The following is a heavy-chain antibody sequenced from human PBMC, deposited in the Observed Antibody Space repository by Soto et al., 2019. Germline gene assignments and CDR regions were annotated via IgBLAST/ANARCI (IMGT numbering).Heavy chain of an antibody. J-gene: IGHJ3*02. CDR3: AREQILGGAFDI. V-gene: IGHV4-59*01. Sequence: PSETLSLTCTVSGGSISSYYWSWIRQPPGKGLEWIGYIYYSGSTNYNPSLKSRVTISVDTSKNQFSLKLSSATAADTAVYYCAREQILGGAFDIWGQGTMVTVSS. CDR1: GGSISSYY. CDR2: IYYSGST. D-gene: IGHD3-16*01.